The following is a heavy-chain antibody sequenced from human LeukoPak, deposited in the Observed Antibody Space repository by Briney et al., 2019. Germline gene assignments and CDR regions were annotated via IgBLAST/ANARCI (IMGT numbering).Heavy chain of an antibody. CDR1: GGSISGGTYY. D-gene: IGHD3-10*01. V-gene: IGHV4-61*02. J-gene: IGHJ4*02. CDR3: ATRGWKGSGSFDY. Sequence: SQTLSLTCTVSGGSISGGTYYWSWIRQPAGKGLEWIGRIYTSGSTNYNPSLKSRVTISVDTSKNQFSLKLSSVTAADTAVYYCATRGWKGSGSFDYWGQGTLVTVSS. CDR2: IYTSGST.